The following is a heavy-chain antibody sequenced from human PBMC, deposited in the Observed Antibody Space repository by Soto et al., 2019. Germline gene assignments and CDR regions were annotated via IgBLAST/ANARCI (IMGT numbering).Heavy chain of an antibody. CDR1: GFTFSSYG. V-gene: IGHV3-33*01. CDR2: IWYDGSNK. Sequence: QVQLVESGGGVVQPGRSLRLSCAASGFTFSSYGMHWVRQAPGKGLEWVAVIWYDGSNKYYADSVKGRFTISRDNSKNPLYLQVNSLRVEDTAVYYCARDRYSSGWYDLDYWGQGTLVTVSS. J-gene: IGHJ4*02. D-gene: IGHD6-19*01. CDR3: ARDRYSSGWYDLDY.